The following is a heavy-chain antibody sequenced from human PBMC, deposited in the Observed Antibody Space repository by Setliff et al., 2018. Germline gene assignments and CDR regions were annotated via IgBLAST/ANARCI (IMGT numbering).Heavy chain of an antibody. V-gene: IGHV3-74*01. J-gene: IGHJ3*02. CDR1: GFTFSSYA. CDR2: VNSDGSST. CDR3: AREMEAAGQRAFDI. Sequence: PGGSLRLSCAASGFTFSSYAMNWVRQAPGKGLVWVSRVNSDGSSTTYADSVKGRFTMSRDNANNALYLQMNSLTAEDTAVYYCAREMEAAGQRAFDIWGQGTMVTVSS. D-gene: IGHD6-13*01.